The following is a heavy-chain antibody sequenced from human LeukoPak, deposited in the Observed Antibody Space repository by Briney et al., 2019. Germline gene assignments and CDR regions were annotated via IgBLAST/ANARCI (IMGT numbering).Heavy chain of an antibody. J-gene: IGHJ4*02. D-gene: IGHD3-9*01. CDR1: GFTFSSYA. Sequence: GGSLRLSCAASGFTFSSYAMSWVRQAPGKGLEWVSAISGSGGSTYYAESVKGRFTISRDNSKNTLYLQMNSLRADDTAVYYCATFDWLLSGFDYWGQGTLVTVSS. CDR2: ISGSGGST. V-gene: IGHV3-23*01. CDR3: ATFDWLLSGFDY.